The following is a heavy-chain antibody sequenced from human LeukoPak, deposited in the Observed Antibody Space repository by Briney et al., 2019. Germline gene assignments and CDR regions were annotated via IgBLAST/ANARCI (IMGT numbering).Heavy chain of an antibody. J-gene: IGHJ3*02. CDR3: ARDLRIVGATNVAFDI. D-gene: IGHD1-26*01. CDR1: GFTFSSYW. V-gene: IGHV3-7*01. CDR2: IKQDGSEK. Sequence: PGGSLRLSCAASGFTFSSYWMSWVRQAPGKGLEWVANIKQDGSEKYYVDSVKGRFTISRDNAKNSLYLQMNSLRAEDTAVYYCARDLRIVGATNVAFDIWGQGTMVTVSS.